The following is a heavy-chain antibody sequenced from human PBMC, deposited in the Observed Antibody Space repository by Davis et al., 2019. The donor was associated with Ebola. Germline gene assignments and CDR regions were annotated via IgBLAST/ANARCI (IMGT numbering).Heavy chain of an antibody. D-gene: IGHD3-22*01. CDR3: AREGVRYYDSSGYVFDI. J-gene: IGHJ3*02. V-gene: IGHV1-46*01. CDR2: INPITGGT. CDR1: GYRFTSYY. Sequence: ASVKVSCKASGYRFTSYYMHWVRQAPGQGLEWMGIINPITGGTSYAQNFQVRVNMTRDTSTSTVYMELSSMRSEDTAMYYCAREGVRYYDSSGYVFDIWGQGTMVKVAS.